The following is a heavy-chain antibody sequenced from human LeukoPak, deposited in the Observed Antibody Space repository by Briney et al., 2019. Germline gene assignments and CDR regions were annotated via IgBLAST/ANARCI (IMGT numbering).Heavy chain of an antibody. CDR2: ISGSGGST. CDR3: AKDRGYYDSSRYFQH. D-gene: IGHD3-22*01. V-gene: IGHV3-23*01. J-gene: IGHJ1*01. CDR1: GFTFSSYA. Sequence: GESLRLSCAASGFTFSSYAMSWVRQAPGKGLEWVSVISGSGGSTYYADSVKGRFTISRDNSKNTLYLQMNSLRAEDTAVYYCAKDRGYYDSSRYFQHWGQGTLVTVSS.